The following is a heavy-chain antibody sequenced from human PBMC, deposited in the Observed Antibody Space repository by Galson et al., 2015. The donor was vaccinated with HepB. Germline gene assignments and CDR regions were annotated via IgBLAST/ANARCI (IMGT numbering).Heavy chain of an antibody. CDR3: ARDVSLVRGVIIPYFDY. J-gene: IGHJ4*02. V-gene: IGHV1-46*03. CDR2: INPSGGST. CDR1: GYTFTSYY. Sequence: SVKVSCKASGYTFTSYYMHWVRQAPGQGLEWMGIINPSGGSTSYAQKFQGRVTMTRDTSTSTVYMELSSLRSEDTAVYYCARDVSLVRGVIIPYFDYWGQGTLVTVSS. D-gene: IGHD3-10*01.